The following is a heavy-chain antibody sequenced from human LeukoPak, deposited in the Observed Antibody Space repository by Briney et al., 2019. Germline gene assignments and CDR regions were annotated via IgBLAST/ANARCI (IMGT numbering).Heavy chain of an antibody. D-gene: IGHD6-13*01. CDR1: GFIFSNYA. CDR3: ARSLYSSSWFGPYYFDY. CDR2: ISGSGGST. J-gene: IGHJ4*02. Sequence: GGSLRLSCAASGFIFSNYAMSWVRQAPGKGLEWVSAISGSGGSTYYADSVKGRFTISRDNAKNSLYLQMNSLRAEDTAVYYCARSLYSSSWFGPYYFDYWGQGTLVTVSS. V-gene: IGHV3-23*01.